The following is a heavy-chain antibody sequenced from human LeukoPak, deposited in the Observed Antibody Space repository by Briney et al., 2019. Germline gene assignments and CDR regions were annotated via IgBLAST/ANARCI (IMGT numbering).Heavy chain of an antibody. D-gene: IGHD3-9*01. J-gene: IGHJ5*02. CDR3: ARDQVRRYYDILTGYYNH. V-gene: IGHV3-48*04. Sequence: QPGGSLRLSCAASGFTFSSYAMSWVRQAPGKGLEWVSYISSSSSTIYYADSVKGRFTISRDNAKNSLYLQMNSLRAEDTAVYYCARDQVRRYYDILTGYYNHWGQGTLVTVSS. CDR2: ISSSSSTI. CDR1: GFTFSSYA.